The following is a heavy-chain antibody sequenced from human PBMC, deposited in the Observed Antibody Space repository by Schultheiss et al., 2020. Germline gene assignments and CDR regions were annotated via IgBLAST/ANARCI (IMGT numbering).Heavy chain of an antibody. D-gene: IGHD6-13*01. Sequence: SQTLSLTCAISGDSVSSNSAAWNWIRQSPSRGLEWLGRTYYRSKWYNDYAVSVKSRITINPDTSKNQFSLKLSSVTAADTAVYYCATGYSSSWYVVGHSYYGMDVWGQGTTVTVYS. CDR3: ATGYSSSWYVVGHSYYGMDV. CDR2: TYYRSKWYN. CDR1: GDSVSSNSAA. V-gene: IGHV6-1*01. J-gene: IGHJ6*02.